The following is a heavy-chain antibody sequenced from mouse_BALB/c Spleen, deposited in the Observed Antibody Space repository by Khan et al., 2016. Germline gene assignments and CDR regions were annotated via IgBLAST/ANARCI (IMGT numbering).Heavy chain of an antibody. CDR3: VTGKSDFDVGVFAY. Sequence: EVELVESGGGLVQPGGSRKLSCAASGFIFSSFGMHWVRRSPEKGLEWVAYISGGSTTIYYADTIKGRFTVSRDNPKNTLFLQMTSLRSEDTAMYSWVTGKSDFDVGVFAYWGQGTLVTVSA. CDR1: GFIFSSFG. CDR2: ISGGSTTI. J-gene: IGHJ3*01. V-gene: IGHV5-17*02.